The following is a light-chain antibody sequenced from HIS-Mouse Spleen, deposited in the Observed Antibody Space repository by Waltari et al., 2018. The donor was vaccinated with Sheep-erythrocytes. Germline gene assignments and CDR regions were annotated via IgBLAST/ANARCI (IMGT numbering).Light chain of an antibody. V-gene: IGLV3-1*01. J-gene: IGLJ2*01. Sequence: SYELTQPPSVSVSPGQTASITCSGDKLVDNYACWYQQKPGQSPVLVIYQDSKRPSGIPERFSGSNSGNTATLTISGTQAMDEADYYCQAWDSSTAELFGGGTKLTVL. CDR3: QAWDSSTAEL. CDR2: QDS. CDR1: KLVDNY.